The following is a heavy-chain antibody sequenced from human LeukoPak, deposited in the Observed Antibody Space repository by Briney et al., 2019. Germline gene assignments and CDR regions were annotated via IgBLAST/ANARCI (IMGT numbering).Heavy chain of an antibody. CDR2: IRSSGSTK. CDR1: GFTFSTYE. J-gene: IGHJ3*01. V-gene: IGHV3-48*03. D-gene: IGHD2-21*01. Sequence: GGSLRLSCGASGFTFSTYEMNWVRQAPGKGLEWVSYIRSSGSTKYYAESVKGRFTIYRDNAKNSLYLQMRSLRAEDTAVYYCARFLGGVIRVFKFWGKGKMVTVSS. CDR3: ARFLGGVIRVFKF.